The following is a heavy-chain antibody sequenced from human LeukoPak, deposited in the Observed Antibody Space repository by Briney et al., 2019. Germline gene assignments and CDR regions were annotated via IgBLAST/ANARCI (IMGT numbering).Heavy chain of an antibody. Sequence: ASVKVSCKASGGTFSSYAISWVRQAPGKGLEWMGGIIPIFGTANYAQKFQGRVTITADESTSTAYMELSSLRSEDTAVYYCASSSSSEIDYWGQGTLVTVSS. CDR2: IIPIFGTA. J-gene: IGHJ4*02. V-gene: IGHV1-69*13. CDR3: ASSSSSEIDY. D-gene: IGHD6-13*01. CDR1: GGTFSSYA.